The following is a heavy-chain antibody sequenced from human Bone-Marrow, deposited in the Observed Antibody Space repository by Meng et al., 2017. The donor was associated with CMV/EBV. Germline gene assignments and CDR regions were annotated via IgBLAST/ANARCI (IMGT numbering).Heavy chain of an antibody. CDR1: GFTFSAYA. D-gene: IGHD6-19*01. CDR3: ARSHVAGYSSAS. Sequence: GESLKISCAASGFTFSAYAMSWVRQAPGKGLEWVSGFSGSGDNTYYADSVKGRITISRDTSKNTLYLQMNSLRAEDTAVYYCARSHVAGYSSASWGQGTLVTVSS. V-gene: IGHV3-23*01. J-gene: IGHJ5*02. CDR2: FSGSGDNT.